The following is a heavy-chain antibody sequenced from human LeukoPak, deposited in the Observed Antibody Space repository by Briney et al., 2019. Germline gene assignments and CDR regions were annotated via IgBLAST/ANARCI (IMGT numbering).Heavy chain of an antibody. V-gene: IGHV3-30*18. CDR1: GFTFSSYG. CDR2: ISYDGSNK. J-gene: IGHJ4*02. CDR3: AKGSWTVDY. D-gene: IGHD3-10*01. Sequence: GRSLRLSCAASGFTFSSYGMHWVRQAPGKGPEWVAVISYDGSNKYYADSVKGRFTISGDNSKNTLYLQMNSLRAEDTAVYYCAKGSWTVDYWGQGTLVTVSS.